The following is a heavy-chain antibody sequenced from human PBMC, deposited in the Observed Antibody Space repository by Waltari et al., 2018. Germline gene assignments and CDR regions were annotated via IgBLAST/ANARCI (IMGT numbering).Heavy chain of an antibody. CDR2: IYYSGST. CDR1: GGSISSSSYY. Sequence: QLQLQESGPGLVKPSETLSLTCTVSGGSISSSSYYWGWIRQPPGKGLEWIGSIYYSGSTYYNPSLKSRVTISVDTSKNQCSLKLSSVTAADTAVYYCARQLNGSGWYIDAFDIWGQGTMVTVSS. J-gene: IGHJ3*02. D-gene: IGHD6-19*01. V-gene: IGHV4-39*01. CDR3: ARQLNGSGWYIDAFDI.